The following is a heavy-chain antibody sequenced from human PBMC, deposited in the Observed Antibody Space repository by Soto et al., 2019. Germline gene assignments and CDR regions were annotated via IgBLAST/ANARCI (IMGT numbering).Heavy chain of an antibody. D-gene: IGHD3-10*01. V-gene: IGHV4-34*01. J-gene: IGHJ5*02. CDR2: INHSGST. CDR3: ARVRHYYGSGSYYNEKKTNWFDP. CDR1: GGSFSGYY. Sequence: SETLSLTCAVYGGSFSGYYWSRIRQPPGKGLEWIGEINHSGSTNYNPSLKSRVTISVDTSKNQFSLKLSSVTAADTAVYYCARVRHYYGSGSYYNEKKTNWFDPWGQGTLVTVSS.